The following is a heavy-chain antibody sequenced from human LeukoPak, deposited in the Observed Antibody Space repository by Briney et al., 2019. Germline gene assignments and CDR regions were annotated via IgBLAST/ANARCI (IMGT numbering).Heavy chain of an antibody. J-gene: IGHJ4*02. D-gene: IGHD5-12*01. CDR3: ARGTGGGYSGYYFDY. V-gene: IGHV1-2*02. Sequence: ASVKVSCKASGYTFTSYYMHWVRQAPGQGLEWMGWINPNSGGTNYAQKFQGRVTMTRDTSISTAYMELSRLRSDDTAVYYCARGTGGGYSGYYFDYWGQGTLVTVSS. CDR1: GYTFTSYY. CDR2: INPNSGGT.